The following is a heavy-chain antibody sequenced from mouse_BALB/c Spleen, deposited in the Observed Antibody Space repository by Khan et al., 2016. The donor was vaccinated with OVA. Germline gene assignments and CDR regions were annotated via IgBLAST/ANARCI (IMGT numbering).Heavy chain of an antibody. CDR3: ARAYYGNYREAMDY. Sequence: QVQLKESGPGLVAPSQSLSITCTVSGFSLTGYGVNWVRQPPGKGLEWLGMIWGDGSTDYNSALKSRLSISKDNSKSQVFLKMNSLQTEDTARYDCARAYYGNYREAMDYWGQGTSVTVSS. J-gene: IGHJ4*01. CDR2: IWGDGST. CDR1: GFSLTGYG. V-gene: IGHV2-6-7*01. D-gene: IGHD2-10*01.